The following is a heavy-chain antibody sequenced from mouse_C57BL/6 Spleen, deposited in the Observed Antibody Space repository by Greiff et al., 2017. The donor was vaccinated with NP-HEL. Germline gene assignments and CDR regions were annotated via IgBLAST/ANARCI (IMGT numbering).Heavy chain of an antibody. D-gene: IGHD1-1*01. CDR2: IDPSDSYT. V-gene: IGHV1-59*01. J-gene: IGHJ2*01. CDR3: ARGITTVGPFDY. CDR1: GYTFTSYW. Sequence: VQLQQPGAELVRPGTSVKLSCKASGYTFTSYWMHWVKQRPGQGLEWIGVIDPSDSYTNYNQKFKGKATLTVDTSSSTAYMQLSSLTSEDSAVYYCARGITTVGPFDYWGQGTTLTVSS.